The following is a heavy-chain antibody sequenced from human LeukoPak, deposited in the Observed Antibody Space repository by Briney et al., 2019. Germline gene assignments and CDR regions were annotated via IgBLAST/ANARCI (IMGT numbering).Heavy chain of an antibody. CDR3: AREGSSIAAATNWLDP. CDR2: ISSSSSYI. V-gene: IGHV3-21*01. Sequence: PGGSLRLSCAASGFTFSSYSMNWVRQAPGKGLEWVSSISSSSSYIYYADSVKGRFTISRDNAKNSLYLQMNSLRAEDTAVYYCAREGSSIAAATNWLDPWGQGTLVTVSS. D-gene: IGHD6-13*01. J-gene: IGHJ5*02. CDR1: GFTFSSYS.